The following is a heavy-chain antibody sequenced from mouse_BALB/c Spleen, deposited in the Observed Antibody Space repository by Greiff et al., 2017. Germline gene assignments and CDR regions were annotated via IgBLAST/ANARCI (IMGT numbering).Heavy chain of an antibody. J-gene: IGHJ4*01. CDR3: ARSGDGNSYAMDY. CDR1: GYSITSDYA. CDR2: ISYSGST. V-gene: IGHV3-2*02. Sequence: EVHLVESGPGLVKPSQSLSLTCTVTGYSITSDYAWNWIRQFPGNKLEWMGYISYSGSTSYNPSLKSRISITRDTSKNQFFLQLNSVTTEDTATYYCARSGDGNSYAMDYWGQGTSVTVSS. D-gene: IGHD2-1*01.